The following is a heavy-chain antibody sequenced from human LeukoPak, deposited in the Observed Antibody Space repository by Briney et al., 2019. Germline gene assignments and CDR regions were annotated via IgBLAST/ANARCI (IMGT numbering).Heavy chain of an antibody. CDR1: GYTFTGYY. V-gene: IGHV1-2*06. CDR2: INPNSGGT. D-gene: IGHD6-19*01. CDR3: ARDEWLLDAFDI. Sequence: GESLKISCKASGYTFTGYYMHWVRQAPGQGLEWMGRINPNSGGTNYAQKFQGRVTMTRDTSISTAYMELSRLRSDDTAVYYCARDEWLLDAFDIWGQGTTVTVSS. J-gene: IGHJ3*02.